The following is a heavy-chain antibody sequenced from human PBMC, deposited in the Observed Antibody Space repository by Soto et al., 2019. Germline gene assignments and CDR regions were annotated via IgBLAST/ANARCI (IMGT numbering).Heavy chain of an antibody. CDR2: ISYDGSNK. D-gene: IGHD2-15*01. CDR1: GFTFSSYA. V-gene: IGHV3-30-3*01. Sequence: QVQLVESGGGVVQPGRSLRLSCAASGFTFSSYAMHWVRQAPGKGLEWVAVISYDGSNKYYADSVKGRFTISRDNSKNTLYLQMNSLRAEDTAVYYCARDRLRDGGIRGGWFDPWGQGTLGTVSS. CDR3: ARDRLRDGGIRGGWFDP. J-gene: IGHJ5*02.